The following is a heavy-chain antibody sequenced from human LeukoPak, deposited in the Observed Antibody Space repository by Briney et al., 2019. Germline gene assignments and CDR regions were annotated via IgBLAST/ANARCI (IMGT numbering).Heavy chain of an antibody. CDR1: GFTFTNSW. CDR2: IKQDGSTK. D-gene: IGHD1-26*01. J-gene: IGHJ4*02. V-gene: IGHV3-7*01. CDR3: ARDTDGSLDY. Sequence: GGSLRLSCAASGFTFTNSWMAWVRQAPGKGLEWVANIKQDGSTKHYVASLKVRFTISRDNPKNSLYLQMNSLRADDTAVYYCARDTDGSLDYWGQGILVTVAS.